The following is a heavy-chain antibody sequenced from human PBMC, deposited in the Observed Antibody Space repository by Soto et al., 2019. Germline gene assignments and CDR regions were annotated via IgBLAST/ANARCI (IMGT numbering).Heavy chain of an antibody. Sequence: PGGSLRLSCAASGFTFSSYAMHWVRQAPGKGLEWVAVISYDGSNKYYADSVKGRFTISRDNSKNTLYLQMNSLRAEDTAVYYCARDRDYYDSSGYYPIDYWGQGTLVTVSS. CDR2: ISYDGSNK. J-gene: IGHJ4*02. D-gene: IGHD3-22*01. V-gene: IGHV3-30-3*01. CDR3: ARDRDYYDSSGYYPIDY. CDR1: GFTFSSYA.